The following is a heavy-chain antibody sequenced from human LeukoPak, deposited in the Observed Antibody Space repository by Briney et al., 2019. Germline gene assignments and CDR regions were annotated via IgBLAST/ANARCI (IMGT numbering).Heavy chain of an antibody. CDR3: ARDLSGSLYFDY. CDR1: GASISPYY. V-gene: IGHV4-4*07. Sequence: SETLSLTCTVSGASISPYYWNWIRQPAGKGLEWIGRLYPSGSSDYNPSLKSRVTMSVDTSRNQFSLWVTSVTAADTAIYYCARDLSGSLYFDYWGQGILVTVSA. J-gene: IGHJ4*02. D-gene: IGHD3-10*01. CDR2: LYPSGSS.